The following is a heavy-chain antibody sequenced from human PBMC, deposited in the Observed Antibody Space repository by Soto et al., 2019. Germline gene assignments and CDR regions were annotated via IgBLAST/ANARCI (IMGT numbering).Heavy chain of an antibody. CDR2: ISSSGSTI. Sequence: GGSLRLSCAASGFTFSDYYMSWIRQAPGKGLEWVSYISSSGSTIYYADSVKGRFTISRDNAKNSLYLQMNSLRAEDTAVYYCARGATRVVAATGWFDPWGQGTLVTVSS. V-gene: IGHV3-11*01. CDR3: ARGATRVVAATGWFDP. D-gene: IGHD2-15*01. CDR1: GFTFSDYY. J-gene: IGHJ5*02.